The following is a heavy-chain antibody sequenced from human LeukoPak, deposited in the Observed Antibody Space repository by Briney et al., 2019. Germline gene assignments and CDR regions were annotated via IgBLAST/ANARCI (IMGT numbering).Heavy chain of an antibody. J-gene: IGHJ5*02. D-gene: IGHD3-10*01. CDR2: INHSGST. Sequence: SETLSLTCAVYGGSFSGYYWSWIRQPPGKGLEWIGEINHSGSTNYNPSLKSRVTISVDTSKNQFSLKLSSVTAADTAVYYCAALGVRGRGWFDPWGQGTLVTVSS. CDR1: GGSFSGYY. V-gene: IGHV4-34*01. CDR3: AALGVRGRGWFDP.